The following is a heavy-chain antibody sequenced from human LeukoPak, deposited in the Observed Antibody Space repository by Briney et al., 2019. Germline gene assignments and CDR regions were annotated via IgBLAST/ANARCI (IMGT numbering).Heavy chain of an antibody. D-gene: IGHD1-26*01. CDR3: ARDAVSGSYWYFDL. CDR1: GFTFSSYS. V-gene: IGHV3-48*04. Sequence: GVLRLSCAASGFTFSSYSMNWVRQAPGKGLEWVSYISSSSSTIYYADSVKGRFTISRDNAKNSLYLQMNSLRAEDTAVYYCARDAVSGSYWYFDLWGRGTLVTASS. J-gene: IGHJ2*01. CDR2: ISSSSSTI.